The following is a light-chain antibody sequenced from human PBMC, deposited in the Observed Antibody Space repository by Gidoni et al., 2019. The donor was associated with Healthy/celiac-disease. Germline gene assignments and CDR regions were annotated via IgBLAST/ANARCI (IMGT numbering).Light chain of an antibody. V-gene: IGKV1-39*01. CDR2: AAS. J-gene: IGKJ4*01. Sequence: DIQMTQSPSSLSASVGDRVTITCRASQSISSYLNWYQQKPGKAPKLLIYAASSLQSGVPSRFSGSGSGTDFTHTSSSLQPEDFATYDCQQSYSTPLTFGGGTKVEIK. CDR3: QQSYSTPLT. CDR1: QSISSY.